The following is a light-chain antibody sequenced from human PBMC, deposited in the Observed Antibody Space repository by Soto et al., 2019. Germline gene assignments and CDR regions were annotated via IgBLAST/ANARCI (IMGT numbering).Light chain of an antibody. J-gene: IGLJ2*01. CDR1: SSNIGKNY. Sequence: QSVLTQPPSVSAASGQTVTISCSGSSSNIGKNYVSWYQQLPGTAPKLLIYETNKPPSGIPDRFSGSNSGTSATPCISVLQPGDEADYYYGTWYTSLTVFLFGGGTKVTVL. CDR3: GTWYTSLTVFL. CDR2: ETN. V-gene: IGLV1-51*02.